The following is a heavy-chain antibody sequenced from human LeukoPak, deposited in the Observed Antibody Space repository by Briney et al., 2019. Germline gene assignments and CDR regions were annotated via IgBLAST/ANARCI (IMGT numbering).Heavy chain of an antibody. J-gene: IGHJ4*02. CDR3: ARDRRDDYNSLIGY. CDR2: IIPIFGTA. V-gene: IGHV1-69*13. CDR1: GGTFSSYA. Sequence: SVKVSCKASGGTFSSYAISWVRQAPGQGLEWMGGIIPIFGTANYAQKFQGRVTITADESTSTAYMELSSLRSEDTAVYYCARDRRDDYNSLIGYWGQGTLVTVSS. D-gene: IGHD5-24*01.